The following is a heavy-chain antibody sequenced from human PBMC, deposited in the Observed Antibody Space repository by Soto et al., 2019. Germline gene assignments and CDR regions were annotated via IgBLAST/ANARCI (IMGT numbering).Heavy chain of an antibody. CDR1: GGSIISGNYY. Sequence: SETLSLTCTVSGGSIISGNYYWGWIRQPPGKGLEWIASIYYTGSTYYNPSLKSRVTMSVDTFENQFYLKLTSVTAADTAVYYCATLFTMIDNWGQGTPVTVSS. J-gene: IGHJ4*02. CDR2: IYYTGST. V-gene: IGHV4-39*01. D-gene: IGHD3-22*01. CDR3: ATLFTMIDN.